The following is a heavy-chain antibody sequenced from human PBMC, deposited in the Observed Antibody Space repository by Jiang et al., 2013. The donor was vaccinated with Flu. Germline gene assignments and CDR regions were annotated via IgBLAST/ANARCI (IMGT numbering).Heavy chain of an antibody. J-gene: IGHJ4*02. CDR2: INPNSGGT. CDR3: ARDLGGYDILTGEIDY. Sequence: SVKVSCKASGYTFANYYMHWVRQAPGQGLEWMGWINPNSGGTNYAQKFQGRVTMTRDTSISTAYMELSRLRSDDTAVYYCARDLGGYDILTGEIDYWGQGTLVTVSS. V-gene: IGHV1-2*02. CDR1: GYTFANYY. D-gene: IGHD3-9*01.